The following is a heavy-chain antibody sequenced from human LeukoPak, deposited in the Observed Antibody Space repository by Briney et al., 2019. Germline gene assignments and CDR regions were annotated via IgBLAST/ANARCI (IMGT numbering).Heavy chain of an antibody. D-gene: IGHD5-18*01. Sequence: GGSLRLSCAASGFTVSSNYTSWVRQAPGKGLEGVSVIYSGGSTYYADSVKGRFTISRDNSKNTLYLQMNSLRAEDTAVYYCASRTRYSYGSYYFDYWGQGTLVTVSS. CDR3: ASRTRYSYGSYYFDY. CDR2: IYSGGST. V-gene: IGHV3-66*01. CDR1: GFTVSSNY. J-gene: IGHJ4*02.